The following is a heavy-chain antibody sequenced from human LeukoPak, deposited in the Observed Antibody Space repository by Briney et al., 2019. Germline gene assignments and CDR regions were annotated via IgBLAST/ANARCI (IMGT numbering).Heavy chain of an antibody. Sequence: GGSLRLSCAASGFTFSSYAMHWVRQAPGKGLEWVTLMSYDGSYKYYTDSVKGRFTISRDNSKDTLYLQMNSLRAEDTAVYYCARSTPAYSYGVDYWGQGTLVTVPS. J-gene: IGHJ4*02. CDR1: GFTFSSYA. V-gene: IGHV3-30-3*01. CDR3: ARSTPAYSYGVDY. CDR2: MSYDGSYK. D-gene: IGHD5-18*01.